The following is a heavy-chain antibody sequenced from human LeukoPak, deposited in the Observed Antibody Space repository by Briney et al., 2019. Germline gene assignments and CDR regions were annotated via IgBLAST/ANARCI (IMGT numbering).Heavy chain of an antibody. Sequence: GGSLRLSCTASGFTFSGSAMHWVRQAPGKGLEWVSYISSSGSTIYYADSVKGRFTISRDNAKNSLYLQMNSLRAEDTAVYYCARRRDSGSLQHFDYWGQGTLVTVSS. CDR3: ARRRDSGSLQHFDY. CDR2: ISSSGSTI. J-gene: IGHJ4*02. V-gene: IGHV3-48*04. D-gene: IGHD1-26*01. CDR1: GFTFSGSA.